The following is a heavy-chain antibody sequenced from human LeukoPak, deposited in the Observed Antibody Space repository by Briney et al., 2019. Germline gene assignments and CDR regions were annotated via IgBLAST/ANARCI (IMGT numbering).Heavy chain of an antibody. Sequence: GGSLRLSCAASGFTLSNYAMSWVRQAPGKGLEWVSAISAGGSSTYYADSVKGRFTISSDNSNNTLYLQMNSLRAEDTAVYYCAKPYHYSNHRESYWGQGTLVTVSS. CDR3: AKPYHYSNHRESY. J-gene: IGHJ4*02. CDR2: ISAGGSST. V-gene: IGHV3-23*01. CDR1: GFTLSNYA. D-gene: IGHD4-11*01.